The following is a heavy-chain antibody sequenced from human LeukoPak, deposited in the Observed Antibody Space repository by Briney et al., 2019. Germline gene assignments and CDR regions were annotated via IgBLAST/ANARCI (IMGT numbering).Heavy chain of an antibody. V-gene: IGHV4-61*02. CDR2: IYPSGNT. CDR1: GDSISSSRHY. J-gene: IGHJ4*02. D-gene: IGHD3-3*01. CDR3: ARDGVVTMELDY. Sequence: PSETLSLTCTVSGDSISSSRHYWSWIRQPAGKGLEWIGRIYPSGNTNYNPSLKSRVTISLDTSKNQFSLNLRSVTAAGTAVYYCARDGVVTMELDYWGQGTLVTVSS.